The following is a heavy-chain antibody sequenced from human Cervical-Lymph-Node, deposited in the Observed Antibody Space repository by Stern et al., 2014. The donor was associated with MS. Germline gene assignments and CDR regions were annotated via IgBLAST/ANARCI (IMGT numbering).Heavy chain of an antibody. CDR1: GFTFSDHY. D-gene: IGHD2-15*01. CDR2: ISPTGSTI. CDR3: ARTARLLDY. V-gene: IGHV3-11*01. J-gene: IGHJ4*02. Sequence: VQLEESGGGLVKPGGSLRLSCEASGFTFSDHYMSWIRQAPGQGLEFLSYISPTGSTINYVDSVKGRFTVSRDNAKNSLYLQVNSLRVEDTAVYYCARTARLLDYWGQGTLVTVSS.